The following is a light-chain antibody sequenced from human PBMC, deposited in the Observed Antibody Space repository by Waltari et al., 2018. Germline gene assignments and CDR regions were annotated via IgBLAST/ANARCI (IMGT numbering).Light chain of an antibody. V-gene: IGKV3-20*01. Sequence: EIVLTQSPGTLSLSPGESATLSCRTSQSVTRALAWYQQKPGQAPRLVIYGASNRATGIPDRFSGGGSGTDFSLTISSLEPEDFAVYSCQHYLRLPVTFGQGTKVEVK. CDR2: GAS. CDR3: QHYLRLPVT. J-gene: IGKJ1*01. CDR1: QSVTRA.